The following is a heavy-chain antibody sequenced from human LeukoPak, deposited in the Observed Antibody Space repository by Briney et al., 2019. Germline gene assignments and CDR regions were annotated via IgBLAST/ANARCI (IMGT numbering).Heavy chain of an antibody. Sequence: GGSLRLSCAVSGFTFSRSAMNWVRQAPGKGLEWLSAIGDSGDSTYYADSVKGRFTISRDNSKNTLYLQMNSLRGEDTAVYSCAKRYGLGSSPFDYWGQGTLVTVSS. CDR1: GFTFSRSA. D-gene: IGHD3-10*01. J-gene: IGHJ4*02. CDR2: IGDSGDST. V-gene: IGHV3-23*01. CDR3: AKRYGLGSSPFDY.